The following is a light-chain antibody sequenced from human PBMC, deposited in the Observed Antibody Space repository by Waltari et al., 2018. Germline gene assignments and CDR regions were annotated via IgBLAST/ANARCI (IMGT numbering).Light chain of an antibody. CDR1: QGISSY. J-gene: IGKJ4*01. Sequence: DIQLTQSPSFLSASVGDRGTITCRASQGISSYLAWYQQKPGKAPKLLIYAASTLQRGVPSRFSGSGSGTEFTLTISSLQPEDFATYYCQQLNSYPTFGGGTKVEIK. CDR2: AAS. CDR3: QQLNSYPT. V-gene: IGKV1-9*01.